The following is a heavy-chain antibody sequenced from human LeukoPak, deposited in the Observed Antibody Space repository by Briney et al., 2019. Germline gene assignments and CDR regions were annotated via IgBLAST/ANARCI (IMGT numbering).Heavy chain of an antibody. CDR2: TYSTGST. V-gene: IGHV4-59*01. J-gene: IGHJ5*02. CDR3: ARGGETYLNLFDL. Sequence: SETLSLTCSVSGASISGYYWSWIRQPPGKGLEYIGCTYSTGSTNYNPSLKSRVTISVDTSKNQFSLNLTSVTAADTALYYCARGGETYLNLFDLWGQGTLVTVSS. CDR1: GASISGYY. D-gene: IGHD2-21*01.